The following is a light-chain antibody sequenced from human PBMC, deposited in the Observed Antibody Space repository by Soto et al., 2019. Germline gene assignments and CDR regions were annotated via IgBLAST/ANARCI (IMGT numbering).Light chain of an antibody. V-gene: IGKV3-20*01. J-gene: IGKJ4*01. CDR1: QSVSSRY. Sequence: EIVLTQSPGTLSLSPGERATLSCRASQSVSSRYFAWYQQKPGQAPRLLIYGTSFRATGIPDRFSGSGSGTDFSLTISILEPEDSAFFYCQQYGTSPHTFGGGTKVEIK. CDR2: GTS. CDR3: QQYGTSPHT.